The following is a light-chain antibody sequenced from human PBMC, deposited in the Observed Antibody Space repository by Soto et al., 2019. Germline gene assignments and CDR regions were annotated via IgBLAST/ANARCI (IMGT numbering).Light chain of an antibody. CDR2: AAS. J-gene: IGKJ1*01. Sequence: DIQMTQSPSSVSASVGYRFTITCRASQSISSWVAWYQQKPGKAPKLLIYAASTLQSGVPTRFSGYGSGTEFTLIISSLQADDFATYFCQHYYNYPKTFGLGTMGDIK. CDR1: QSISSW. V-gene: IGKV1-5*01. CDR3: QHYYNYPKT.